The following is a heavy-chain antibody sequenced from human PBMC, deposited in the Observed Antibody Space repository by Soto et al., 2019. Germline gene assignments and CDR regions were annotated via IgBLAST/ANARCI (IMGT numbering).Heavy chain of an antibody. CDR1: GFAFNAYV. CDR3: ARVWSGLPVPTWYGMDV. Sequence: PWGSLRLSCAASGFAFNAYVMHWVRQAPGKGLEWVAVISYDGNNEYYADSVKDRFTFSRDNSNNKVYLQMNNLRIEDTAVYYCARVWSGLPVPTWYGMDVWGRGTTVTVSS. D-gene: IGHD3-3*01. V-gene: IGHV3-30-3*01. J-gene: IGHJ6*02. CDR2: ISYDGNNE.